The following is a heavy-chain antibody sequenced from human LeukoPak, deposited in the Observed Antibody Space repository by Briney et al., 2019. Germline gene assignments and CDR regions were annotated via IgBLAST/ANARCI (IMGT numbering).Heavy chain of an antibody. D-gene: IGHD2-2*03. J-gene: IGHJ5*02. CDR3: ARDGYCSSTSCYNWFDP. Sequence: ASVKVSFKASGYTFTGYYMHWVRQAPGQGLELIGCINPNSSGTNYAQKFQGRVTMTRDTSISTAYVELRRLRSDDTAVYYCARDGYCSSTSCYNWFDPWGQGTLVTVSS. V-gene: IGHV1-2*02. CDR1: GYTFTGYY. CDR2: INPNSSGT.